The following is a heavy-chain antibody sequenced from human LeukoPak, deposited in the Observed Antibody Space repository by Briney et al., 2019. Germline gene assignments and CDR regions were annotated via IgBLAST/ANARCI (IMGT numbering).Heavy chain of an antibody. Sequence: QTGESLRLSCAASGFTFSSYGMPWVRQAPGKGLEWVAVIWYDGSNKYYADSVKGRFTISRDNSKNTLYLQMNSLRAEDTAVYYCARGPTIAVAGTRRDELDYWGQGTLVTVSS. J-gene: IGHJ4*02. CDR1: GFTFSSYG. V-gene: IGHV3-33*01. CDR2: IWYDGSNK. D-gene: IGHD6-19*01. CDR3: ARGPTIAVAGTRRDELDY.